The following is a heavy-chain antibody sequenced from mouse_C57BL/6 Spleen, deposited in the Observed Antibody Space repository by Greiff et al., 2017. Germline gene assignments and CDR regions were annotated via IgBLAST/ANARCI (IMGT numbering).Heavy chain of an antibody. D-gene: IGHD2-4*01. CDR3: AREDDYDGYAMDY. Sequence: DVMLVESGGGLVQPGGSLKLSCAASGFTFSDYGMAWVRQAPRKGPEWVAFISNLAYSIYYADTVTGRFTISRENAKNTLYLEMSSLRSEDTAMYYCAREDDYDGYAMDYWGQGTSVTVSS. J-gene: IGHJ4*01. V-gene: IGHV5-15*01. CDR1: GFTFSDYG. CDR2: ISNLAYSI.